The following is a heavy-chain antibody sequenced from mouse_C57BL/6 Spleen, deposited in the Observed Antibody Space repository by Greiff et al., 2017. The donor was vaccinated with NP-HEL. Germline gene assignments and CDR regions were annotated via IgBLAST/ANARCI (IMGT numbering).Heavy chain of an antibody. D-gene: IGHD2-1*01. J-gene: IGHJ4*01. V-gene: IGHV1-18*01. Sequence: VQLQQSGPELVKPGASVKIPCKASGYTFTDYNMDWVKQSHGKSLEWIGDINPNNGGTIYNQKFKGKATLTVDKSSSTAYMELRSLTSEDTAVYYCARFDGNYEGYAMDYWGQGTSVTVSS. CDR2: INPNNGGT. CDR1: GYTFTDYN. CDR3: ARFDGNYEGYAMDY.